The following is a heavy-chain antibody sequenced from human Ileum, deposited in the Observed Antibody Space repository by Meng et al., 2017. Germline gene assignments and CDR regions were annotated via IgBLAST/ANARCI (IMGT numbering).Heavy chain of an antibody. J-gene: IGHJ4*02. CDR2: ISNSGNIR. V-gene: IGHV3-11*01. D-gene: IGHD7-27*01. CDR3: GRGHWGLDY. CDR1: GFTFSDHY. Sequence: QGELVESGGGFVEPGGSLGLSCAASGFTFSDHYMTWIRQAPGKGPEWVSFISNSGNIRENADSVKGRFTISRDNAKNALYLQMDSLKVEDTAMYYCGRGHWGLDYWGQGTLVTVSS.